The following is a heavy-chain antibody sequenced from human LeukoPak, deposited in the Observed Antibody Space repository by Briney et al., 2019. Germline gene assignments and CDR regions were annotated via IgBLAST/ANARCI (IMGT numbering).Heavy chain of an antibody. CDR1: GFTLSSYW. D-gene: IGHD6-19*01. V-gene: IGHV3-74*01. CDR3: HFSIAVAGTDAFDI. CDR2: INSDGSST. J-gene: IGHJ3*02. Sequence: PGGSLRLSCAASGFTLSSYWMHWVRQAPGKGLEWVSRINSDGSSTSYAGSVKGRFTISRDIAKNTMYLQMNGLRAEDTAVYYCHFSIAVAGTDAFDIWGQGTMVTVSS.